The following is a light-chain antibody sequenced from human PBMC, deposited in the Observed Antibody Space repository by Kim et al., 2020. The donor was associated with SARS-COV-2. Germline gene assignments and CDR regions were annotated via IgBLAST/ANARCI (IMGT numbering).Light chain of an antibody. J-gene: IGKJ1*01. CDR3: KQYETYWT. V-gene: IGKV1-5*03. CDR1: QRVDHW. CDR2: QSS. Sequence: DIQMTQSPSTLSAFVGNRVTITCRASQRVDHWLAWYQQKPGKTPRLLIYQSSKLADGVPSRFSGSGSGTDFTLTISNLQPDDSAIYFCKQYETYWTFGPGTKVDIK.